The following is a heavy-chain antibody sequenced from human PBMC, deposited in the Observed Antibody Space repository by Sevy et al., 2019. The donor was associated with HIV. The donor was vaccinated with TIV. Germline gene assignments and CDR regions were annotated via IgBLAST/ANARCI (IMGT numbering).Heavy chain of an antibody. CDR3: AKDFYGSGSYYTTDR. CDR1: GLIFSKYA. V-gene: IGHV3-23*01. J-gene: IGHJ5*02. Sequence: GGSLRLSCAASGLIFSKYAMNWFRQPPGKGLEWVSTVSGTGDNTYYAESVKGRFTIFRDNSKNTMYLQMNSLRADDTAVYYCAKDFYGSGSYYTTDRWGQGTLVTVSS. CDR2: VSGTGDNT. D-gene: IGHD3-10*01.